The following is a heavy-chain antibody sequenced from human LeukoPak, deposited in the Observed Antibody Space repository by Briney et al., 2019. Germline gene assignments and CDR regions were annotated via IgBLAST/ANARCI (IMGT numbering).Heavy chain of an antibody. CDR2: INAGNGNT. CDR3: ATRIVDTAMAAPDYYYYYGMDV. CDR1: GYTFTSYA. V-gene: IGHV1-3*01. D-gene: IGHD5-18*01. J-gene: IGHJ6*02. Sequence: ASVKVSCEASGYTFTSYAMHWVRQAPGQRLEWMGWINAGNGNTKYSQKFQGRVTITRDTSASTAYMELSSLRSEDTAVYYCATRIVDTAMAAPDYYYYYGMDVWGQGTTVTVSS.